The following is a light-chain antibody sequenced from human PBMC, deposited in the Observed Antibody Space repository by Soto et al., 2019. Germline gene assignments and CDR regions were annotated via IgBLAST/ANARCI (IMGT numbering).Light chain of an antibody. CDR1: SSDVGSHKS. CDR3: SAYIASITSHV. Sequence: QSALTQPPSVSGSPGQSVTISCSGSSSDVGSHKSVSWYKQDPGTSPKLMIFEVNNRPSGVPDRFSESKSGNTASLTISGLQPEDEADYYCSAYIASITSHVFGTGTKLTVL. V-gene: IGLV2-18*02. CDR2: EVN. J-gene: IGLJ1*01.